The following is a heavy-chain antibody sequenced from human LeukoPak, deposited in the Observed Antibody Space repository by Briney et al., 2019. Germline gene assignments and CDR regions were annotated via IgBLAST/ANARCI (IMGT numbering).Heavy chain of an antibody. J-gene: IGHJ4*02. D-gene: IGHD2/OR15-2a*01. CDR3: ARENLVRTFDY. CDR1: GGSISSGGYY. CDR2: IYYSGST. Sequence: SQTLSLTCTVSGGSISSGGYYWSWIRRHPGKGLEWIGYIYYSGSTYYNPSLKSRVTISVDTSKNQFSLKLSSVTAADTAVYYCARENLVRTFDYWGQGTLVTVSS. V-gene: IGHV4-31*03.